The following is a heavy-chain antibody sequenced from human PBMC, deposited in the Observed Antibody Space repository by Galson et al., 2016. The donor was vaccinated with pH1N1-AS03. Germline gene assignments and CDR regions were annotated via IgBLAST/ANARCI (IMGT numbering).Heavy chain of an antibody. D-gene: IGHD3/OR15-3a*01. J-gene: IGHJ4*02. CDR3: ANDFNYDFWSGYSFY. CDR1: GFTIGNFG. V-gene: IGHV3-30*18. CDR2: ISFDGTNK. Sequence: SLRLSCAASGFTIGNFGMLWVRQAPGQGLEWVAIISFDGTNKYYADSVKGRFSISRDNSKNTLFLQMSALRAEDTAVYYCANDFNYDFWSGYSFYWGQGALVTVSS.